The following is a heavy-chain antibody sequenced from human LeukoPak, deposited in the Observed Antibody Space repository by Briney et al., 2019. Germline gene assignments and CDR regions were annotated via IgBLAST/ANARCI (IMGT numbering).Heavy chain of an antibody. CDR1: GFSLSTSGVG. CDR2: IYWDDDK. Sequence: SGPTLVNPTQTLTLTCTFSGFSLSTSGVGVGWIRQPPGKALEWLALIYWDDDKRYSPSLKSRLTITKDTPKNQVVLTMTNMDPVDTATYYCAHLWLDWGPVRSYFDYWGQGTLVTVSS. J-gene: IGHJ4*02. V-gene: IGHV2-5*02. CDR3: AHLWLDWGPVRSYFDY. D-gene: IGHD6-19*01.